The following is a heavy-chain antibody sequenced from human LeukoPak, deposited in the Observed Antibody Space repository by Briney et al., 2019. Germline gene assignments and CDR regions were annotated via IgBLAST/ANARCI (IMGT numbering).Heavy chain of an antibody. V-gene: IGHV3-53*01. Sequence: PGGSLRLSCAASGFAVSSNYMNWVRQAPEKGLEWVSVIYSGGSTYYADSVKGRFTISRDNSKNTLYLQMHSLRAEDTAMYFCARDAYRDYYDNSGYYYVGMDVWGQGTTVTVSS. CDR1: GFAVSSNY. CDR3: ARDAYRDYYDNSGYYYVGMDV. J-gene: IGHJ6*02. CDR2: IYSGGST. D-gene: IGHD3-22*01.